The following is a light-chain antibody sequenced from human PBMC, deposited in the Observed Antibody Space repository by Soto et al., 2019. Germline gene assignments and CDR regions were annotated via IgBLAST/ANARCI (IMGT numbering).Light chain of an antibody. CDR1: QSVGRDF. J-gene: IGKJ4*01. Sequence: EIVLTQSQGTLSLSPGERATLSCRASQSVGRDFLAWYQHKPGQAPRLLIHRASSRATGIPDRFSGSGSGTDFILTISRLKLKPFALSFCQQYAGSPLTFGGGTKVEIK. CDR2: RAS. V-gene: IGKV3-20*01. CDR3: QQYAGSPLT.